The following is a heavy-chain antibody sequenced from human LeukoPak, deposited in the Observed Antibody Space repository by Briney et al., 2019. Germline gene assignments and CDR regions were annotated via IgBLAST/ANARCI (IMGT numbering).Heavy chain of an antibody. Sequence: GASVKVSCKASGYTFSSYNIHWVRQAPGQGLEWMAVINASGGTTSYAQKFQGRVTMTRNMSTSTVYMELSSLKSDDTAVYYCARDPEGVDGDSSFDYWGQGTLVTVSS. J-gene: IGHJ4*02. D-gene: IGHD3-10*01. V-gene: IGHV1-46*01. CDR2: INASGGTT. CDR1: GYTFSSYN. CDR3: ARDPEGVDGDSSFDY.